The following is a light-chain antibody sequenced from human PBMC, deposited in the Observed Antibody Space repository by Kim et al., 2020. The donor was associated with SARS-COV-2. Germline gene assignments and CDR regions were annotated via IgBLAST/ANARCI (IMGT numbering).Light chain of an antibody. V-gene: IGKV2-28*01. CDR1: QSLLHSDGNTY. J-gene: IGKJ1*01. CDR2: LTS. Sequence: GPASISCRSSQSLLHSDGNTYLDWYLQKPGQSPQLLIYLTSNRASGVPDRFSGGGSGTDFTLKISGVEAEEVGIYYCMQALHLPTFGQGTKVDIK. CDR3: MQALHLPT.